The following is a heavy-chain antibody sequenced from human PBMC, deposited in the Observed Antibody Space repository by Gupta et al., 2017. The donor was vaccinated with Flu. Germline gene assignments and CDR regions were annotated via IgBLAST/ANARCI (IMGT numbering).Heavy chain of an antibody. J-gene: IGHJ6*03. Sequence: HWGSQAPGKGLEWVSIIWYDGSKKFYADSVQGRFTISRDNSKNTMYLEMNNVRVEDTAVYYCARASPVTTSEFYFFYYMDVWGSGTAVTVSS. CDR3: ARASPVTTSEFYFFYYMDV. V-gene: IGHV3-33*01. D-gene: IGHD4-17*01. CDR2: IWYDGSKK.